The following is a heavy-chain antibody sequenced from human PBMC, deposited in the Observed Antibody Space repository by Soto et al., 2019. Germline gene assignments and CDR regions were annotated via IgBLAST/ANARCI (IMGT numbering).Heavy chain of an antibody. Sequence: XETLSLTCAVSGDSATSVHYFWTWIRQPPGGVLEWIGYISNSGISKYNPSLKSRVAMSQDTSKNQFSLNLHSVTAADTAVYFCARGAGNSYYAYHFDTWGQGALVTVSS. CDR2: ISNSGIS. CDR3: ARGAGNSYYAYHFDT. CDR1: GDSATSVHYF. V-gene: IGHV4-61*01. J-gene: IGHJ4*02. D-gene: IGHD2-21*01.